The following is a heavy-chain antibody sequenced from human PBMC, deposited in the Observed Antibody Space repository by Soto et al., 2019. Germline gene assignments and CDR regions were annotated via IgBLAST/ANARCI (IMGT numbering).Heavy chain of an antibody. CDR1: GYTFTSYG. CDR3: ARQGYSGYDRHYSYALDV. Sequence: QVQLVQSGAEVKKPGASVKVSCKASGYTFTSYGISWVRQAPGQGLEWMGWISAYNGNTNYAQKLQGRVTMTTDTSTSTAYMELRSLRSDDTALYYCARQGYSGYDRHYSYALDVWGQGTTVTVSS. D-gene: IGHD5-12*01. V-gene: IGHV1-18*04. J-gene: IGHJ6*02. CDR2: ISAYNGNT.